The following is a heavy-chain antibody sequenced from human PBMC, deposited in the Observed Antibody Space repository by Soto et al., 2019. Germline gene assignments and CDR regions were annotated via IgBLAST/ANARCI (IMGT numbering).Heavy chain of an antibody. D-gene: IGHD3-10*01. CDR2: IYYTGNT. Sequence: QVQLQESGPGLVKPSETLSLTCTASGGSINTYYWNWIRQSPGKGLEWIGYIYYTGNTKYNPSLESRVTISVDTSKKQFFLKLNSVTPADTAVYYCAGGPYYFGLDVWGQGTTVTLSS. V-gene: IGHV4-59*01. CDR1: GGSINTYY. J-gene: IGHJ6*02. CDR3: AGGPYYFGLDV.